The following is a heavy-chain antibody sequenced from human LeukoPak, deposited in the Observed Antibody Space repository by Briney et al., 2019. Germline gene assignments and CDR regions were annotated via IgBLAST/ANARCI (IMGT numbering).Heavy chain of an antibody. V-gene: IGHV4-39*01. CDR3: ARRRTVSTTGRFDP. CDR1: GGSISRSSSY. D-gene: IGHD5/OR15-5a*01. Sequence: SETLSLTCTVSGGSISRSSSYWGWIRQPPGKGLEWIASIYYSGNTYYNPSLKRRVNISVDTSKNQVSLKLGSVTAADTAVYYCARRRTVSTTGRFDPWGQGILVTVFS. J-gene: IGHJ5*02. CDR2: IYYSGNT.